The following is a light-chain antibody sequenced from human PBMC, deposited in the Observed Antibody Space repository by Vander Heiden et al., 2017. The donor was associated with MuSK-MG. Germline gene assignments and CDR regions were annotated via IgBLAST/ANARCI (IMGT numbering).Light chain of an antibody. CDR1: QSISRS. V-gene: IGKV1-39*01. CDR2: DAS. Sequence: DIQMTQSPTSLSASVGDRVTISCRASQSISRSLNWYQQKPGKAPKLMIYDASTWQSGVPARFSGRGCGTDFTLTISTRQPEDVAAYYCQQNDDSPPHTFGHGTAVDIK. CDR3: QQNDDSPPHT. J-gene: IGKJ3*01.